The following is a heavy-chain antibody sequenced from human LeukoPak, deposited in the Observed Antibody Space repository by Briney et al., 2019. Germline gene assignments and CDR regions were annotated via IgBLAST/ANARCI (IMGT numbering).Heavy chain of an antibody. CDR2: ISSSSSYT. Sequence: GGSLILSCAASGFTFSDYYMSWIRQAPGKGLEWVSYISSSSSYTNYADSVKGRFTISRDNAKNSLYLQMNSLRAEDTAVYYCARVPAYGDYFDYWGQGTLVTVSS. CDR1: GFTFSDYY. V-gene: IGHV3-11*05. CDR3: ARVPAYGDYFDY. J-gene: IGHJ4*02. D-gene: IGHD4-17*01.